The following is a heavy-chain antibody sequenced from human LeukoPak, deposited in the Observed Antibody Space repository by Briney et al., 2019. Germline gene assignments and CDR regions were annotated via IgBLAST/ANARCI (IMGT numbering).Heavy chain of an antibody. V-gene: IGHV3-23*01. CDR3: AKSRSSSCYGAIDY. J-gene: IGHJ4*02. CDR1: GFTFSSYA. CDR2: VSGSGGST. D-gene: IGHD2-2*01. Sequence: PGGSLRLSCAASGFTFSSYAVSWVRQAPGKGLEWVSAVSGSGGSTYYADSVKGWFTISRDNSKNTLYLQMNSLRAEDTAAYYCAKSRSSSCYGAIDYRGQGTLVTVSS.